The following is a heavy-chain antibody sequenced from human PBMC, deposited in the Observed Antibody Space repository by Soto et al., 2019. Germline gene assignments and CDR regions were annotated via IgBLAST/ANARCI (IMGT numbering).Heavy chain of an antibody. CDR2: IIPIFGTP. CDR3: ARLGDGYLYYFDY. J-gene: IGHJ4*02. CDR1: GGTFSTNA. V-gene: IGHV1-69*12. D-gene: IGHD5-12*01. Sequence: QVQLVQSGAEVKKPGSSVKVSCKASGGTFSTNAISWVRRAPGQGLEWMGGIIPIFGTPNYAQKFQGRVTITADESTSTAYMELSSLRSEDTAVYYCARLGDGYLYYFDYWGQGTLVTVSS.